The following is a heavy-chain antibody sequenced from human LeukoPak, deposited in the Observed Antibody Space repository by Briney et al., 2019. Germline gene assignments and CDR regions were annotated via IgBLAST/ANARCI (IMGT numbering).Heavy chain of an antibody. CDR1: GFTFSSYG. CDR3: AKSRWPTVTSYYFDY. CDR2: ISYDGSNK. Sequence: PGGSLRLSCAASGFTFSSYGMHWVRQAPGMGLEWVAVISYDGSNKYYADSVKGRFTISRDNSKNTLYLQMNSLRAEDTAVYYCAKSRWPTVTSYYFDYWRQGTLVTVSS. V-gene: IGHV3-30*18. J-gene: IGHJ4*02. D-gene: IGHD4-17*01.